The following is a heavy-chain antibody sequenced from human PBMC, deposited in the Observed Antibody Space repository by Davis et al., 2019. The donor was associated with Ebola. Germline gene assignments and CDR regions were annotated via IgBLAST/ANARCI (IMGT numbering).Heavy chain of an antibody. CDR3: AKDRGLDDYGDYGGLDP. J-gene: IGHJ5*02. Sequence: PGGSLRLSCAASGFTVSSNYMSWVRQAPGQGLEWVAVIWYDGSNNYYADSVKGRFTISRDNSKNTLYLQMNSLRAEDTAVYYCAKDRGLDDYGDYGGLDPWGQGTLVTVSS. CDR2: IWYDGSNN. CDR1: GFTVSSNY. V-gene: IGHV3-30*02. D-gene: IGHD4-17*01.